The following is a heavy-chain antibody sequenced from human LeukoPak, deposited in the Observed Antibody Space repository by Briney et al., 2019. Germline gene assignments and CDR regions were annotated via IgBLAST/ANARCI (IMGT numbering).Heavy chain of an antibody. Sequence: GGSLRLSCAASGFTFSNSWMDWVRQAPGKGLEWVAAIKEDGSEEYYVDPVKGRFTISRDNAKNSLYLQLNSLRSEDTAVYYCAKNRGYASFDYWGQGTLVTVSS. CDR2: IKEDGSEE. D-gene: IGHD2-15*01. CDR3: AKNRGYASFDY. CDR1: GFTFSNSW. J-gene: IGHJ4*02. V-gene: IGHV3-7*01.